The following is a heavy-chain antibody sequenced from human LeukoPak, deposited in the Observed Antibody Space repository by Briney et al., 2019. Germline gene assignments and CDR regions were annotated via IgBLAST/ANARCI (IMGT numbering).Heavy chain of an antibody. J-gene: IGHJ4*02. V-gene: IGHV4-59*01. CDR2: VYYSGST. Sequence: SETLSLTCTVSGGSYYWSWIRQPPGKGLEWIGFVYYSGSTNYNPSLKSRVTMSVDTSKNQFSLKPSSVTAADTAVYYCARYGLAYTYDFWGQGTLVTVSS. D-gene: IGHD3-16*01. CDR1: GGSYY. CDR3: ARYGLAYTYDF.